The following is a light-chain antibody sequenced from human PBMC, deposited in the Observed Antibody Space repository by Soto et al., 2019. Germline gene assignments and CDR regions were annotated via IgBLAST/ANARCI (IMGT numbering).Light chain of an antibody. V-gene: IGKV3-11*01. J-gene: IGKJ3*01. Sequence: EIVLTQSPATLSLSPGERATLSCRASRSIGTYLAWYQQKPGQAPRLLMYGASNRATGIPARFSGSGSATDLTRPIRSREPADDAVYYCQQRSNWPCTVGPGTKVDIK. CDR2: GAS. CDR1: RSIGTY. CDR3: QQRSNWPCT.